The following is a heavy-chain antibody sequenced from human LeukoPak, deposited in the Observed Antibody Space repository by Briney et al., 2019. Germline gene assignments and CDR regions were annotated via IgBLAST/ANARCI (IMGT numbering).Heavy chain of an antibody. CDR3: AKGSPRWLQSGDYFDY. V-gene: IGHV3-30*18. Sequence: PGRSLRLSCAASGFTFSSNDIHWVREAPGKGLEWVVVISYDGGNKYYADSVKGRFAISGDNSKNSLYLQMNSLRAEDTAVYYCAKGSPRWLQSGDYFDYWGQGTLVTVSS. CDR1: GFTFSSND. D-gene: IGHD5-24*01. CDR2: ISYDGGNK. J-gene: IGHJ4*02.